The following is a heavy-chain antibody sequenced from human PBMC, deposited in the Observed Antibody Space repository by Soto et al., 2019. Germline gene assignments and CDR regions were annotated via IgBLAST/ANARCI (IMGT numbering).Heavy chain of an antibody. CDR3: AKALGELSPESYDH. D-gene: IGHD3-16*02. CDR1: GFTFSSYG. CDR2: ISYDGSNQ. Sequence: QVQLVESEGGVVQPGRSLRLSCAASGFTFSSYGMHWVRQAPGKGLEWVAIISYDGSNQYYADSVKGRFTISRDNSKNTLYLQMNSLRADDTAVYYCAKALGELSPESYDHWGQGVLVTVSS. J-gene: IGHJ4*02. V-gene: IGHV3-30*18.